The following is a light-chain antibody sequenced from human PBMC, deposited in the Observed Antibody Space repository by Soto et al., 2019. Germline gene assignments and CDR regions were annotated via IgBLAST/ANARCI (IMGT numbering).Light chain of an antibody. CDR2: GAS. V-gene: IGKV3-20*01. J-gene: IGKJ1*01. CDR3: QQYGSSGT. CDR1: QSVRSSY. Sequence: EIVLTQSPGTLSLSPGERATLSCRASQSVRSSYLAWYQQKPGQAPRLLIYGASSRATGIPDRFSGSGSGTDFTLTISRLEPEDFAVYYCQQYGSSGTFGQGTKVDIK.